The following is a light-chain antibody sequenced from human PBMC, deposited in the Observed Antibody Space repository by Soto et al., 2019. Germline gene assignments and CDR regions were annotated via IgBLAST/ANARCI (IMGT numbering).Light chain of an antibody. V-gene: IGLV4-69*01. J-gene: IGLJ2*01. CDR1: SGHSNYA. Sequence: QLVLTQSPSASASLGASVKLTCTLSSGHSNYAIAWHQQQSEKGPRYLMKLNSDGSHSKGDGIPDRFSGSSSGAERSLTIASLQSEDEADSYCQTWGSGIVVFRRGTKVTVL. CDR2: LNSDGSH. CDR3: QTWGSGIVV.